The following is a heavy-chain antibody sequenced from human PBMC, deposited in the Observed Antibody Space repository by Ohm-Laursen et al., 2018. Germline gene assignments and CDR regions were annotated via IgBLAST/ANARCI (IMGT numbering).Heavy chain of an antibody. CDR1: GFTFTSSA. CDR2: IVVGSGNT. Sequence: SVKVSCKASGFTFTSSAMQWVRQARGQRLEWIGWIVVGSGNTNYAQKFQERVTITRDISTSTAYMELSSLRSEGTAVYYCAADMRVVTDAFDIWGQGTMVTVSS. J-gene: IGHJ3*02. D-gene: IGHD3-3*01. V-gene: IGHV1-58*02. CDR3: AADMRVVTDAFDI.